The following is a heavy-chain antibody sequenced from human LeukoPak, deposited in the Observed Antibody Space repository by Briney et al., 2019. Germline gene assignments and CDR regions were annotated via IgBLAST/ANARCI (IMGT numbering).Heavy chain of an antibody. D-gene: IGHD3-22*01. CDR2: ISAYNGDT. CDR1: GGTFSSYA. CDR3: ARGFNYYDSSGGDY. V-gene: IGHV1-18*01. J-gene: IGHJ4*02. Sequence: ASVKVSCKASGGTFSSYAISWVRQAPGQGLEWMGGISAYNGDTNYAQKFQGRVTMTTDTSTSTAYMELRSLRYDDTAVYYCARGFNYYDSSGGDYWGQGTLVTVSS.